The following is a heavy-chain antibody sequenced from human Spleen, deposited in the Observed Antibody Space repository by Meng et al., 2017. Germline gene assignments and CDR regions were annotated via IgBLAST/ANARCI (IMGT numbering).Heavy chain of an antibody. D-gene: IGHD2-21*02. J-gene: IGHJ4*02. CDR3: ARWRGDSDFDY. Sequence: QGQLWQSGAEGKKPGAAVKVSCKNSGYPFTTYSITWVRQAPGQGLEWMGRINPNSGGTDYAQKFQGRVTMTRDTSINTAYMELSRLRSAADTAVYYCARWRGDSDFDYWGQGTLVTVSS. CDR1: GYPFTTYS. V-gene: IGHV1-2*06. CDR2: INPNSGGT.